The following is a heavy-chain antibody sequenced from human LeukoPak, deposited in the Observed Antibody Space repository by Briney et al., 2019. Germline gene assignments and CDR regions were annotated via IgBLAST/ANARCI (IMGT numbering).Heavy chain of an antibody. CDR3: VKGSSTSYRYNWFDP. Sequence: GGSLRLSCSASGFTFSSYAMEWVRQAPGKGLEYVSVISSNGGSTHYVDSVKGGFTISRDNSKNMLYLQMSSLRAEDTAVYYCVKGSSTSYRYNWFDPWGQGTLVTVSS. J-gene: IGHJ5*02. D-gene: IGHD2-2*01. CDR2: ISSNGGST. CDR1: GFTFSSYA. V-gene: IGHV3-64D*06.